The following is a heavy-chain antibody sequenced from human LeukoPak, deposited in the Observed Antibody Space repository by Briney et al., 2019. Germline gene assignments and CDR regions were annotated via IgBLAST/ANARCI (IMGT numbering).Heavy chain of an antibody. D-gene: IGHD2-2*02. CDR1: GGSFSGYY. Sequence: PSETLSLTCAVYGGSFSGYYWSWVRQPPGKGLEWIGEINHSGSTNYNPSLKSRVTISVDTSKNQFSLKLSSVTAADTAVYYCARGRVVPAAISISDGMDVWGQGTTVTVSS. CDR2: INHSGST. V-gene: IGHV4-34*01. J-gene: IGHJ6*02. CDR3: ARGRVVPAAISISDGMDV.